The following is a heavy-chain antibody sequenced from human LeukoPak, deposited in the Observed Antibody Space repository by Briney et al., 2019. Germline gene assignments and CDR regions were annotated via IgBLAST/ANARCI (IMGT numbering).Heavy chain of an antibody. CDR3: ATRAGNSSGYYYFDY. Sequence: SETLSLTCTVSGGSISSYYWTWVRQPAGKGLEWIGRISSSGSTNYNPSLESRVTISVDTSKNQFSLKLSSVTAADTAVYYCATRAGNSSGYYYFDYWGQGTLVTVSS. CDR2: ISSSGST. D-gene: IGHD3-22*01. V-gene: IGHV4-4*07. CDR1: GGSISSYY. J-gene: IGHJ4*02.